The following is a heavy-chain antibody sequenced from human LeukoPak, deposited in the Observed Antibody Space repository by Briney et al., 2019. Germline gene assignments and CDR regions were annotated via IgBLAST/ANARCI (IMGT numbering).Heavy chain of an antibody. Sequence: PGGSLRLSCATSGFTFTNYAMNWVRQAPGKGLEWVSSISSSSSYIYYADSVKGRFTISRDNAKNSLYLQMNSLRAEDTAVYYCARDLTYYYDSSGYYYYYYYYMDVWGKGTTVTVSS. J-gene: IGHJ6*03. V-gene: IGHV3-21*01. D-gene: IGHD3-22*01. CDR2: ISSSSSYI. CDR3: ARDLTYYYDSSGYYYYYYYYMDV. CDR1: GFTFTNYA.